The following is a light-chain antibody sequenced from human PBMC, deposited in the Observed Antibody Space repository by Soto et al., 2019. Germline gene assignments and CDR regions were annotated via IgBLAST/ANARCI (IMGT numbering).Light chain of an antibody. V-gene: IGKV1-9*01. CDR1: QGIGSH. Sequence: DIQLTQSPSFLSASIGDRITITCRASQGIGSHLAWYQQKPGEAPKLLIYESSTVQSGVPPRFSGSGSGTEFTLTISNLQPEDFATYYCLHLDTYPISFGQGTRLEIK. J-gene: IGKJ5*01. CDR3: LHLDTYPIS. CDR2: ESS.